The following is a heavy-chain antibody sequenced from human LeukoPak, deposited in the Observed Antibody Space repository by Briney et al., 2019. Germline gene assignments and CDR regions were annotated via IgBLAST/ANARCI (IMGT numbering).Heavy chain of an antibody. V-gene: IGHV3-23*01. CDR1: GFTFSSYA. CDR3: AKGDYGVFSGWFDP. CDR2: ISGSGGST. D-gene: IGHD4-17*01. Sequence: PGASLGLSCAASGFTFSSYAMSWVRQAPGKGLEWVSAISGSGGSTYYADSVKGRFTISRDNSKNTLYLQMDSLRAEDTAVYYCAKGDYGVFSGWFDPWGQGTLVTVSS. J-gene: IGHJ5*02.